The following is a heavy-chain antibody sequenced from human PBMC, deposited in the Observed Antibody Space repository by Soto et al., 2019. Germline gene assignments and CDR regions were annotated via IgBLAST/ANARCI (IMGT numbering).Heavy chain of an antibody. D-gene: IGHD2-2*01. CDR3: ARAGFCSTAGCSDAVDI. Sequence: QVQLVQSGAEVKKPGASVKVSCKASGYTFTNYAMHWVRQAPGQRPEWMGWINAGNGNTKFSQRFQGRATITRDTSANIADMALSGLTSEDTAVYYCARAGFCSTAGCSDAVDIWGQGTVATVSS. J-gene: IGHJ3*02. CDR2: INAGNGNT. CDR1: GYTFTNYA. V-gene: IGHV1-3*01.